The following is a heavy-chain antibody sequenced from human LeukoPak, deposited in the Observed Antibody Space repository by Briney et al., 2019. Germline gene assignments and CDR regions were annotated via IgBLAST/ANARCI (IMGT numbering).Heavy chain of an antibody. CDR3: AREASGSYYGFDY. CDR2: IKQDGSEK. D-gene: IGHD1-26*01. Sequence: QPGGSLRLSCAASGFTFSSYSMNWVRQAPGKGLEWVANIKQDGSEKYYVDSVKGRFTISRDNAKNSLYLQMNSLRAEDTAVYYCAREASGSYYGFDYWGQGTLVTVSS. CDR1: GFTFSSYS. V-gene: IGHV3-7*01. J-gene: IGHJ4*02.